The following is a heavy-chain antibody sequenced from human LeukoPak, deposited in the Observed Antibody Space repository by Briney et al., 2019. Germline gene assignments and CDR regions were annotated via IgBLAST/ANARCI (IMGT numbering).Heavy chain of an antibody. V-gene: IGHV3-21*04. CDR3: ARNNGMDV. J-gene: IGHJ6*02. Sequence: PGGSLRLSCAVSGLTFSSYTMNWVRQAPGKGLEWVSSISSSSSYIYYADSVKGRFTISRDNAKNPLYLQMNSLRAEDTALYHCARNNGMDVWGQGTTVIVSS. CDR1: GLTFSSYT. CDR2: ISSSSSYI.